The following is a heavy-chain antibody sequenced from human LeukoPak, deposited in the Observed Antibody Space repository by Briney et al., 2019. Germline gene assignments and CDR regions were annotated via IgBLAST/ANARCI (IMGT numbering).Heavy chain of an antibody. J-gene: IGHJ6*03. D-gene: IGHD2-15*01. CDR1: GGSIRSGRHH. Sequence: SETPSLTCSVSGGSIRSGRHHWAWVRQPPGKGLEFIGSLDESGRPYYNAPLKSRVTISEDSSGKQFSLNLSSVTAADTAVYFCARDLGGYPFFMDVWGRGTTVIVSS. CDR3: ARDLGGYPFFMDV. V-gene: IGHV4-39*07. CDR2: LDESGRP.